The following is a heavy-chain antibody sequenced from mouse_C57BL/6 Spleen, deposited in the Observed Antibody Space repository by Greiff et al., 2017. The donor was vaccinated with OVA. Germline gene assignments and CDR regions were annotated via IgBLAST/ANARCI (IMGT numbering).Heavy chain of an antibody. CDR1: GYTFTNYW. CDR2: IYPGGGYT. CDR3: ARDGNYAGDYAMDY. V-gene: IGHV1-63*01. J-gene: IGHJ4*01. Sequence: VQLQQSGAELVRPGTSVKMSCKASGYTFTNYWIGWAKQRPGHGLEWIGDIYPGGGYTNYNEKFKGKATLTADKSSSTAYMQFSSLTSEDSAIYYCARDGNYAGDYAMDYWGQGTSVTVSS. D-gene: IGHD2-1*01.